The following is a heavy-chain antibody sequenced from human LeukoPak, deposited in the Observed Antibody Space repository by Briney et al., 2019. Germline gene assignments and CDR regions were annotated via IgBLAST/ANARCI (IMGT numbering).Heavy chain of an antibody. CDR3: ARRRYQLLINY. J-gene: IGHJ4*02. Sequence: SETLSLTCTVSGGSISSYYWSWIRQPPGKGLEWIGYIYYSGSTNYNPSLKSRVTISVDTSKNQFSLKLSSVTAADTAVYYCARRRYQLLINYWGQGTLVTVSS. CDR2: IYYSGST. V-gene: IGHV4-59*12. D-gene: IGHD2-2*01. CDR1: GGSISSYY.